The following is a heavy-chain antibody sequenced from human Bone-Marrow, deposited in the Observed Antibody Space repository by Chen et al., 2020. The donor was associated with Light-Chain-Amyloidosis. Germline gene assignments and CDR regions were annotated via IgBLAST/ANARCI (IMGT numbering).Heavy chain of an antibody. Sequence: EVQLEQSGPEVKKPGESLKMSCKGSGYTFPNYWIGWVRQMPGKGLEWMGVIYPDVSDARYRPSFEGQVTISADKSITTAYLQWRSLKASDTAMYYCARRRDGYNFDYWGQGTLVTVSS. V-gene: IGHV5-51*01. D-gene: IGHD5-12*01. CDR2: IYPDVSDA. J-gene: IGHJ4*02. CDR1: GYTFPNYW. CDR3: ARRRDGYNFDY.